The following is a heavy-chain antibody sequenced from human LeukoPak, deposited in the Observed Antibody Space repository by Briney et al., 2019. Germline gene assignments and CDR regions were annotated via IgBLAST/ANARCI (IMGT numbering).Heavy chain of an antibody. J-gene: IGHJ4*02. CDR3: TKGGSYHYDSSGYSVD. CDR1: GFTFSSYA. V-gene: IGHV3-23*01. D-gene: IGHD3-22*01. Sequence: GGSLRLSCATSGFTFSSYAMIWVRQAPGKGLQWVSAISGDGRTYYTDSVKGRFIVSRDNSKSTLYLQISRLRAEDTAIYYCTKGGSYHYDSSGYSVDWGQGTLVTVSS. CDR2: ISGDGRT.